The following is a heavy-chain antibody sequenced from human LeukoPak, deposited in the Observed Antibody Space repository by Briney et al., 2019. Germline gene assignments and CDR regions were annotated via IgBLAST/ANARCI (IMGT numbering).Heavy chain of an antibody. V-gene: IGHV4-30-4*01. CDR2: IYYSGST. J-gene: IGHJ5*02. Sequence: SETLSLTCNVSGGSISSGDYYWSWIRQPPGKGLEWIGYIYYSGSTYYNPSLKSRVTISVDTSNNQFSLKLSSVTAADTAVYYCAREALRPTRWFDPWGQGTLVTVSS. CDR3: AREALRPTRWFDP. CDR1: GGSISSGDYY. D-gene: IGHD4-17*01.